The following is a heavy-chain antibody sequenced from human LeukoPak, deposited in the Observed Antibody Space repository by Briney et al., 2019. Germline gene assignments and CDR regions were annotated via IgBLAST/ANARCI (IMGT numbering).Heavy chain of an antibody. Sequence: PSETLPLTCTVSGGSISSYYWSWIRQPPGKGLEWIGYIYYSGSTNYNPSLKSRVTISVDTSKNQFSLKLSSVTAADTAVYYCARVTTYARAFDIWGQGTMVTVSS. J-gene: IGHJ3*02. V-gene: IGHV4-59*01. CDR3: ARVTTYARAFDI. CDR1: GGSISSYY. D-gene: IGHD1-14*01. CDR2: IYYSGST.